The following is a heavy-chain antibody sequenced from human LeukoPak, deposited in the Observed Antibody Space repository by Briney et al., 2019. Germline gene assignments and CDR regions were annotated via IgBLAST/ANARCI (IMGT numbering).Heavy chain of an antibody. V-gene: IGHV3-7*01. CDR3: ARDRNTDFWSGYYTNYFDY. Sequence: GGSLRLSCAASGFTFITYWMSWVRQAPGKGLEWVANIKQDGSEKYYVDSVKGRFTISRDNAKNSLYLQMNSLRAEDTAVYYCARDRNTDFWSGYYTNYFDYWGQGTLVTVSS. CDR2: IKQDGSEK. CDR1: GFTFITYW. D-gene: IGHD3-3*01. J-gene: IGHJ4*02.